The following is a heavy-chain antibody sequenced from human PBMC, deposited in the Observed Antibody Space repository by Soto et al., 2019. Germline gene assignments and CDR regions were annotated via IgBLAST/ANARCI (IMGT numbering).Heavy chain of an antibody. CDR3: ARVPYCSSSGCYSRFDP. Sequence: PVGTLRLACAASGFTFSSYWMHWVRQAPGKGQAWVSSISSDETTTTYADSVKGRFTISRDNAKNTLYLQMNSLRAEDTAVYYCARVPYCSSSGCYSRFDPWGQGTLVTVSS. V-gene: IGHV3-74*01. J-gene: IGHJ5*02. CDR1: GFTFSSYW. D-gene: IGHD2-15*01. CDR2: ISSDETTT.